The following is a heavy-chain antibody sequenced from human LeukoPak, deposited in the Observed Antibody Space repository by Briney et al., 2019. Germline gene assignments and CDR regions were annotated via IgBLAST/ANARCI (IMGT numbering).Heavy chain of an antibody. CDR3: AKVEELLPYFDY. D-gene: IGHD1-26*01. CDR2: ISSSSSYI. V-gene: IGHV3-21*01. CDR1: GFTFSSYS. Sequence: GGSLRLSCAASGFTFSSYSMNWVRQAPGKGLEWVSSISSSSSYIYYGDSVKGRFTISRDNAKNSLYLQMNSLRAEDTAVYYCAKVEELLPYFDYWGQGTLVTVSS. J-gene: IGHJ4*02.